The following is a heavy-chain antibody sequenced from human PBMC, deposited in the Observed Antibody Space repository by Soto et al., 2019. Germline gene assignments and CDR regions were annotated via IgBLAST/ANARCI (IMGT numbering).Heavy chain of an antibody. CDR1: GGSISSGGYS. V-gene: IGHV4-30-2*01. CDR3: ARGPSYSNSFDY. Sequence: SETLSLTCAVSGGSISSGGYSWSWIRQPPGKGLEWIGYIYHSGSTYYNPSLKSRVTISVDRSKNQFSLKLSSVTAADTAVYYCARGPSYSNSFDYWGQGTLVTVSS. D-gene: IGHD4-4*01. J-gene: IGHJ4*02. CDR2: IYHSGST.